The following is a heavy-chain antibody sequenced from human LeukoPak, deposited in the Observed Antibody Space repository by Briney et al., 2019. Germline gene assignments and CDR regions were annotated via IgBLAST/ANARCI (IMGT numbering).Heavy chain of an antibody. J-gene: IGHJ4*02. D-gene: IGHD5-18*01. V-gene: IGHV3-23*01. CDR2: ISGSDGST. CDR1: GSTFSRYA. Sequence: PGGSLRLSCAASGSTFSRYAMSWVRQAPGKGLEWLSAISGSDGSTYYADSVKGRFTISRDNSKNTLYLQMNSLGADDTAVYFCAKDISQGYTFGSIEEDYWGQGTLVTVSS. CDR3: AKDISQGYTFGSIEEDY.